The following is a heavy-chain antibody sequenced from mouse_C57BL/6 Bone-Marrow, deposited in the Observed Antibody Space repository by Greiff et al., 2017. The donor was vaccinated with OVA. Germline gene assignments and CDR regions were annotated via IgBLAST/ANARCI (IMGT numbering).Heavy chain of an antibody. CDR3: ARRWKTFDY. V-gene: IGHV1-19*01. CDR2: INPYNGGT. Sequence: EVQLQESGPVLVKPGASVKMSCKASGYTFTDYYMNWVKQSHGKSLEWIGVINPYNGGTSYNQKFKGKATLTVDKSSSTAYMELNSLTSEDSAVYYCARRWKTFDYWGQGTTLTVSS. D-gene: IGHD1-1*02. J-gene: IGHJ2*01. CDR1: GYTFTDYY.